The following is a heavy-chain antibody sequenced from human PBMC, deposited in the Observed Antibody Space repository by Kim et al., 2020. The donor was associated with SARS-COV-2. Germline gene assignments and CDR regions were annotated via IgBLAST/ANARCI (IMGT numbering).Heavy chain of an antibody. J-gene: IGHJ3*01. CDR1: GGSISSSGYY. D-gene: IGHD3-10*01. Sequence: SETMSLTCTVSGGSISSSGYYWGWIRQPPGKGLEWVGSIYYTGNTYYNPSLKSRATISVDTSRNQFSLKLSSVTAADTAIYHCARHSRRGGGRYGAFD. CDR3: ARHSRRGGGRYGAFD. V-gene: IGHV4-39*01. CDR2: IYYTGNT.